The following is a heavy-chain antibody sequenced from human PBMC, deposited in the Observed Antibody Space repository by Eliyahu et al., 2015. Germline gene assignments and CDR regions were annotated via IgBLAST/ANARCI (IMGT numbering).Heavy chain of an antibody. CDR1: GFXVSXNX. Sequence: EVQLVESGGGLIQPGGSXRLSXAAXGFXVSXNXMSWVRQAPGKGLEWLSVMYNGGATYYADSVKGRFTISRDNSKNTLYLQMNSLRADDTAVYYCARDLGAYKRAFDYWGQGTLVTVSS. CDR2: MYNGGAT. J-gene: IGHJ4*02. CDR3: ARDLGAYKRAFDY. D-gene: IGHD3-16*01. V-gene: IGHV3-53*01.